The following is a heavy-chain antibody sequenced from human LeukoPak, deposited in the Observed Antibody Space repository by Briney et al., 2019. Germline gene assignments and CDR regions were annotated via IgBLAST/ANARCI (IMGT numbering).Heavy chain of an antibody. Sequence: PSETLSLTCSVSGGSISSYYWSWIRQPPGKGLEWIGYIYYSGSTNYNPSLKSRVTISVDKSKNHFSMKLSSVTAADTAVYYCARVSPYSSGWFQIYWGQGTLVAVSS. CDR2: IYYSGST. J-gene: IGHJ4*02. V-gene: IGHV4-59*01. D-gene: IGHD6-19*01. CDR1: GGSISSYY. CDR3: ARVSPYSSGWFQIY.